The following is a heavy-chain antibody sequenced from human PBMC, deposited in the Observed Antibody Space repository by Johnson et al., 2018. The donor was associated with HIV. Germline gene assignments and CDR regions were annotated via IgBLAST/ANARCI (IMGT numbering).Heavy chain of an antibody. J-gene: IGHJ3*02. Sequence: VQLVESGGGLVHPGGSLRLSCAASGFTFSSYAMSWVRQAPGKGLEWVANIKQDGSEKYYVDSVKGRFTISSDNAKNTLYLQMNSLRAEDTAGYYCARDGCCSGGSCYSGERLDAFDSWSQGTMVTVCS. V-gene: IGHV3-7*01. CDR2: IKQDGSEK. D-gene: IGHD2-15*01. CDR1: GFTFSSYA. CDR3: ARDGCCSGGSCYSGERLDAFDS.